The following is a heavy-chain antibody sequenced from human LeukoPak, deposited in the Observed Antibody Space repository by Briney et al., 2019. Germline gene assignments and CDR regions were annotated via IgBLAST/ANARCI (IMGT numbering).Heavy chain of an antibody. J-gene: IGHJ5*01. CDR3: ARVAVAGPTGWFDS. D-gene: IGHD6-19*01. CDR1: GFALRSYS. CDR2: ISSTSAHI. V-gene: IGHV3-21*04. Sequence: GGSLRLSCAASGFALRSYSVTWVRQAPGKGLEWVSSISSTSAHIYYAESVKGRFSISGDNVDNVVHLQMSSLRNEDTAFYYCARVAVAGPTGWFDSWGQGTLVTVSS.